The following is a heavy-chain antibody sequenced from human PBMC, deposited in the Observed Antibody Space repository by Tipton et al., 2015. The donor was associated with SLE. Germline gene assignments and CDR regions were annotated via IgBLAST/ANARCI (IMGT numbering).Heavy chain of an antibody. CDR2: ISYDGSNK. Sequence: SLRLSCAASGFTFSSYGMHWVRQAPGKGLEWVAVISYDGSNKYYADSVKGRFTISRDNSKNTLYLQMNSLRAEDTAVYYCARVGTGIAAAVTGYYYYGMGVWGQGTAVTVAS. D-gene: IGHD6-13*01. CDR1: GFTFSSYG. V-gene: IGHV3-30*03. J-gene: IGHJ6*02. CDR3: ARVGTGIAAAVTGYYYYGMGV.